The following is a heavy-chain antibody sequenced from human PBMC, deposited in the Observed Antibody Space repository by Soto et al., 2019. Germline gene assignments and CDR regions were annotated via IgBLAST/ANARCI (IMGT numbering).Heavy chain of an antibody. J-gene: IGHJ4*02. CDR2: IYHSGST. CDR3: ATVSLQLTTMDY. CDR1: VGSVSSGSYY. Sequence: SETLSLTCTVSVGSVSSGSYYWNWIRQPPGKGLEWIGSIYHSGSTDYNPSLKSRVAISVDTSQNQFSLKLGSVTAADTAVYYCATVSLQLTTMDYWGQGALVTVSS. D-gene: IGHD4-4*01. V-gene: IGHV4-61*01.